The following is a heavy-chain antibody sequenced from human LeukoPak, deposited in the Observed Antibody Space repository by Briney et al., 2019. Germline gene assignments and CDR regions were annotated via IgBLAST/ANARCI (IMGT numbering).Heavy chain of an antibody. V-gene: IGHV3-11*01. D-gene: IGHD3-10*01. CDR3: ARDFGELLSFFDY. CDR1: GGSISSSSYY. J-gene: IGHJ4*02. CDR2: ISSSGSTI. Sequence: LSLTCTVSGGSISSSSYYMSWIRQAPGKGLEWVSYISSSGSTIYYADSVKGRFTISRDNAKNSLYLQMNSLRAEDTAVYYCARDFGELLSFFDYWGQGTLVTVSS.